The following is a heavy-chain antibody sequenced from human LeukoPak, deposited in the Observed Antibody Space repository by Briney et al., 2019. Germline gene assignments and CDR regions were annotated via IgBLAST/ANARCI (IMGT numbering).Heavy chain of an antibody. CDR3: ARAGYSSGCWFDP. CDR1: GGSISSSSYY. Sequence: PSDTLSLTCTVSGGSISSSSYYWRWLRPPPGTGLEWIGSLYYSASNYYHPSLKSRVTISVDTTKNQFSLKLSSITAAAAAFHYCARAGYSSGCWFDPWGQGTLVTVSS. J-gene: IGHJ5*02. D-gene: IGHD6-19*01. CDR2: LYYSASN. V-gene: IGHV4-39*01.